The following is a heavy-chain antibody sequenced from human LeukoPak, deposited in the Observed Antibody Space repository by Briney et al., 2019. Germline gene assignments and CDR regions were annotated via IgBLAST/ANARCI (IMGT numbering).Heavy chain of an antibody. CDR3: ARSLGGTAPDY. CDR2: IIPILGIS. CDR1: GGTFSSYF. J-gene: IGHJ4*02. V-gene: IGHV1-69*02. D-gene: IGHD3-16*01. Sequence: GASVKVSCKPCGGTFSSYFLSWVRQAPGQGLDWRGRIIPILGISNYAQKFQGRVTITADKSTSTAYMELSSLRSEDTAVYYCARSLGGTAPDYWGQGTLVTVSS.